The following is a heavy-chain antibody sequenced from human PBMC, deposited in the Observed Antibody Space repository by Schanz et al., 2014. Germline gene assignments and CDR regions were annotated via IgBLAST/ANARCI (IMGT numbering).Heavy chain of an antibody. CDR3: ARTSQAGWVPIFYWNFDL. Sequence: EVQLVESGGGLIQPGGSLRLSCAASGFTVSSNYMSWVRQAPGKGLEWVAVIYSGGSTFYTDSVKGRFTISRDNSKNTLYLQMNSLRTEDTAVYYCARTSQAGWVPIFYWNFDLWGRGALVTVSS. V-gene: IGHV3-66*03. CDR2: IYSGGST. CDR1: GFTVSSNY. J-gene: IGHJ2*01. D-gene: IGHD3-9*01.